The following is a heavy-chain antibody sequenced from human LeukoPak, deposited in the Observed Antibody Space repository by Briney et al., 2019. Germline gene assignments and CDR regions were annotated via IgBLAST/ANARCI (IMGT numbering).Heavy chain of an antibody. J-gene: IGHJ4*02. V-gene: IGHV4-59*01. CDR3: ARVIPGLRQLDY. D-gene: IGHD1-1*01. CDR2: IYYSGST. CDR1: GGSISSYY. Sequence: SETLSLTCTVSGGSISSYYWSWIRQPPGKGLEWIGYIYYSGSTNYNPSLKSRVTISVDTSKNQFSLKLSSVTAADTAVYYCARVIPGLRQLDYWGQGTLVTVSS.